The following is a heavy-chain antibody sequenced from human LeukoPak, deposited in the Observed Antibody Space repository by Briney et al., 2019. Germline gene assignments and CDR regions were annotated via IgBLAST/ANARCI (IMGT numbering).Heavy chain of an antibody. Sequence: GGSLRLSCAASGFTFSSYSMNWVRQAPGKGLEWVSYISSSSTIYYADSVKGRFTISRDNAKNSLYLQMNSLRAEDTAVYYCARDLFDWSPLLPHSHDAEYFQHWGQGTLVTVSS. D-gene: IGHD3-9*01. CDR1: GFTFSSYS. CDR2: ISSSSTI. CDR3: ARDLFDWSPLLPHSHDAEYFQH. J-gene: IGHJ1*01. V-gene: IGHV3-48*01.